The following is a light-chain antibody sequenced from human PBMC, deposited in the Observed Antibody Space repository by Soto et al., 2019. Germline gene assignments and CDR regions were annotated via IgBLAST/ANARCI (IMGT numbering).Light chain of an antibody. CDR3: QSYDSSLTVV. J-gene: IGLJ2*01. Sequence: QSVLTQPPSVSGAPGQRVTISCTGSSSNIGAGYDVHWYQQVPGTAPKLRIYGNINRPSGVPDRFSGSKSGTSTPLAVTGLPPDDEADYYCQSYDSSLTVVFGGGTK. V-gene: IGLV1-40*01. CDR2: GNI. CDR1: SSNIGAGYD.